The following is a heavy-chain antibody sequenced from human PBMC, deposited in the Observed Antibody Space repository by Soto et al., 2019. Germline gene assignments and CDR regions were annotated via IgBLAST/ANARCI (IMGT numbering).Heavy chain of an antibody. Sequence: ASVKVSCKASGYTFTGYFIHWVRQAPGEGLEWVGYINPNSGVTKYAPRFQGRVTMTRDTSIRTAYMDLNNLRSDDTAVYFCARGGGTILAPLPWGSGTLVTVSS. CDR2: INPNSGVT. CDR3: ARGGGTILAPLP. J-gene: IGHJ5*02. CDR1: GYTFTGYF. D-gene: IGHD1-1*01. V-gene: IGHV1-2*02.